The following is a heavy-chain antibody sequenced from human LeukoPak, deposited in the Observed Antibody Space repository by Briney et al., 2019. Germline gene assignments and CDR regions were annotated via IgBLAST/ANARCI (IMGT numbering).Heavy chain of an antibody. V-gene: IGHV3-21*01. J-gene: IGHJ4*02. Sequence: GGSLRLSCAASGFTFSSHSMNWVRQAPGKGLEWVSSISSSSYIYYADSVKGRFTISRDNAKNSLYLQMNSLRAEDTAVYYCARDLGGEVVTAITDYWGQGTLVTVSS. D-gene: IGHD2-21*02. CDR2: ISSSSYI. CDR3: ARDLGGEVVTAITDY. CDR1: GFTFSSHS.